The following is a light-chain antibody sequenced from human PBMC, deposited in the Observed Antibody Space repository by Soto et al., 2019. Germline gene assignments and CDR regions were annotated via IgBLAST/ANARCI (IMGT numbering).Light chain of an antibody. J-gene: IGLJ2*01. CDR3: SSYAGSYTLV. Sequence: QSALTQPRSVSGSPGQSVTISCTGTSNDVGGYNFVSWYQQHPGKVPKLFIYDVSRRPSGVPDRFSGSKSGNTASLTISGLQAEDEADYYCSSYAGSYTLVFGGEPQLTVL. CDR1: SNDVGGYNF. V-gene: IGLV2-11*01. CDR2: DVS.